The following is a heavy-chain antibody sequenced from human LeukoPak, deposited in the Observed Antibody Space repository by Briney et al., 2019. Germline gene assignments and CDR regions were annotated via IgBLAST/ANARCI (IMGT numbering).Heavy chain of an antibody. CDR1: GFTFSSYW. J-gene: IGHJ4*02. D-gene: IGHD3-10*01. CDR2: IKQDGSEK. V-gene: IGHV3-7*01. CDR3: ARTSITMGRGVIITLPDY. Sequence: PGGSLRLSCAASGFTFSSYWMSWVRQAPGKGLEWVANIKQDGSEKYYVDSVKGRFTISRDNAKNSLYLQMSSLRAEDTAVYYCARTSITMGRGVIITLPDYWGQGTLVTVSS.